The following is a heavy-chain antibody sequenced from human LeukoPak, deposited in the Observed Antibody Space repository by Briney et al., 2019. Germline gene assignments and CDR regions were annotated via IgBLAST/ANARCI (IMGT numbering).Heavy chain of an antibody. CDR2: IYYSGST. D-gene: IGHD1-26*01. Sequence: PSETLSLTCTVSGGSISSSSYYWGWIRQPPGKGLEWIGSIYYSGSTYYNPSLKSRVTISVDTSKNQFSLKLSSVTAADTAVCYCAREAGASFDAFDIWGQGTMVTVSS. J-gene: IGHJ3*02. CDR3: AREAGASFDAFDI. CDR1: GGSISSSSYY. V-gene: IGHV4-39*01.